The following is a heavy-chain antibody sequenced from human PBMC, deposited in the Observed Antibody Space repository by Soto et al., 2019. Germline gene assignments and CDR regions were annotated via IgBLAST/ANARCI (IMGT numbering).Heavy chain of an antibody. V-gene: IGHV3-30*18. D-gene: IGHD3-3*01. CDR1: GFTFSIHG. CDR3: AKLRVLEWEVQESDY. Sequence: QVHLVESGGGVVQPGRSLRLSCAASGFTFSIHGMHWIRQAPGKGLEWVAVIPYDGSHQYYADSVKGRFSISRDNSKNTLYLQMNSLRAEDTAVYYCAKLRVLEWEVQESDYWGQGTLVSVSS. J-gene: IGHJ4*02. CDR2: IPYDGSHQ.